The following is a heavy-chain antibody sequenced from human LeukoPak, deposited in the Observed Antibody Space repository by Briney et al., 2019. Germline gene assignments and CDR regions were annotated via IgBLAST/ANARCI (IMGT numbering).Heavy chain of an antibody. Sequence: GSLRLSCAASGFTFSSYAMSWVRQAPGKGLEWVSAISGSGGSTYYADSVKGRFTISRDNSKNTLYLQMNSLRAEDTAVYYCAKTGEWELLQYYFDYWGQGTLVTVSS. CDR2: ISGSGGST. V-gene: IGHV3-23*01. CDR3: AKTGEWELLQYYFDY. D-gene: IGHD1-26*01. CDR1: GFTFSSYA. J-gene: IGHJ4*02.